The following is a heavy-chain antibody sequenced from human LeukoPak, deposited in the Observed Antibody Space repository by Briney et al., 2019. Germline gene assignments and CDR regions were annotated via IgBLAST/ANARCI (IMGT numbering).Heavy chain of an antibody. CDR1: AFTFSSYG. CDR3: AASPVSDY. V-gene: IGHV3-30*03. D-gene: IGHD2-8*01. CDR2: ISDDGSNK. J-gene: IGHJ4*02. Sequence: GGSLRLSCAASAFTFSSYGMQWVRQAPGKGLEWVAIISDDGSNKYYADSVKGRFTISRDNSKNTLFLQMNSLRGEDTAVYYCAASPVSDYWGQGTLVTVSS.